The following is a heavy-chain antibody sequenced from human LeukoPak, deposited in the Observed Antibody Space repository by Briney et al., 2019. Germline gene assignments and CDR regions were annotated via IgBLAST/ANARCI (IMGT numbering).Heavy chain of an antibody. D-gene: IGHD3-10*01. CDR2: ISYDGSNK. CDR3: AGRGADLSY. CDR1: GFTFSSYA. V-gene: IGHV3-30-3*01. J-gene: IGHJ4*02. Sequence: PGGSLRLSCAASGFTFSSYAMHWVRQAPGKGLEWVAVISYDGSNKYYADSVKGRFTISRDNSKNTLYLQMNSLRAEDTAVYYCAGRGADLSYWGQGTLVTVSS.